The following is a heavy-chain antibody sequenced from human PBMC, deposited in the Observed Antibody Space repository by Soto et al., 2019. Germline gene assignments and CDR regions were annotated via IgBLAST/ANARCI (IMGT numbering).Heavy chain of an antibody. D-gene: IGHD3-22*01. Sequence: QVQLVQSGAEVRKPGSSVKVSCTASGGTFSRHTISWVRQAPGQGLEWMGGIIPMFGTGNHAQKFQGRVTITADESTSTAYMELSSLRSEDTAVYYCARGWGYDSTDYYYAYWGQGTLVIVSS. CDR1: GGTFSRHT. CDR3: ARGWGYDSTDYYYAY. CDR2: IIPMFGTG. J-gene: IGHJ4*02. V-gene: IGHV1-69*01.